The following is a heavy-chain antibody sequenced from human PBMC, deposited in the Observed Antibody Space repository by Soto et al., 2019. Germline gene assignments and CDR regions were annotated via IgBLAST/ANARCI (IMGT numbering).Heavy chain of an antibody. J-gene: IGHJ4*02. Sequence: SQTLSLTCAISGDSVSSNSAAWNWIRQSPSRGLEWLGRTYYRSKWYNDYAVSVKSRITINPDTSKNQFSLQLNSVTPEDTAVYYCARVVGSWYLAAGGLNYFDYWGQGTLVTVSS. CDR2: TYYRSKWYN. CDR3: ARVVGSWYLAAGGLNYFDY. CDR1: GDSVSSNSAA. V-gene: IGHV6-1*01. D-gene: IGHD6-13*01.